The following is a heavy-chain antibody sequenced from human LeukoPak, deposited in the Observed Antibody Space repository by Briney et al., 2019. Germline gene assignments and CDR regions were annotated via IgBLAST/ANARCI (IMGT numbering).Heavy chain of an antibody. CDR3: ARRGCNGGSCYAY. D-gene: IGHD2-15*01. Sequence: GESLNISSKGSGYSFSIDWIGWVRQIPGKGLELMWIIYPGDSNTRYSSSFQGQVSISADKSIRTAYLQWSSLGDSDTAVYYCARRGCNGGSCYAYWGQGTLVTVSS. V-gene: IGHV5-51*01. CDR1: GYSFSIDW. J-gene: IGHJ4*02. CDR2: IYPGDSNT.